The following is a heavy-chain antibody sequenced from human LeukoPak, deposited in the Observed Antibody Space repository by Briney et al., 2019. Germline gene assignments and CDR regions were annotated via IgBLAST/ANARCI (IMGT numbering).Heavy chain of an antibody. D-gene: IGHD1-26*01. CDR1: GFTFSSYT. CDR2: ITTSDGNT. V-gene: IGHV3-23*01. J-gene: IGHJ4*02. Sequence: GGSLRLSCAASGFTFSSYTMSWVRQAPGKGLEWVSTITTSDGNTYYADSVKGRFTVSRDNSKNTLYLQMNSLRAEDTAVYYCARGRGIVGATNHFDYWGQGTLVTVSS. CDR3: ARGRGIVGATNHFDY.